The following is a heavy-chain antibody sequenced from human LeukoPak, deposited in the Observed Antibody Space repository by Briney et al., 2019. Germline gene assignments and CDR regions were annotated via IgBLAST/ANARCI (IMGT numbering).Heavy chain of an antibody. Sequence: PSQTLSLTCTVSGGSISSGGYYWSWIRQRPGKGLEWIGYIYYSGSTYYNPSLKSRVTISVDTSKNQFSLKLSSVTAADTAVYYCARGLSSSWYFDYWGQGTLVTVSS. CDR3: ARGLSSSWYFDY. J-gene: IGHJ4*02. V-gene: IGHV4-31*03. CDR1: GGSISSGGYY. CDR2: IYYSGST. D-gene: IGHD6-13*01.